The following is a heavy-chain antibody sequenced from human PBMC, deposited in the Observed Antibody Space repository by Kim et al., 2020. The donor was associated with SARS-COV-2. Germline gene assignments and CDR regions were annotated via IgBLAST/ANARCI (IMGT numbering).Heavy chain of an antibody. CDR3: ARKDEYSYGYYYYYGMDV. Sequence: GGSLRLSCAASGFTFSSYWMSWVRQAPGKGLEWVANIKQDGSEKYYVDSVKGRFTISRDNAKNSLYLQMNSLRAEDTAVYYCARKDEYSYGYYYYYGMDVWGQGTTVTVSS. J-gene: IGHJ6*02. D-gene: IGHD5-18*01. V-gene: IGHV3-7*03. CDR1: GFTFSSYW. CDR2: IKQDGSEK.